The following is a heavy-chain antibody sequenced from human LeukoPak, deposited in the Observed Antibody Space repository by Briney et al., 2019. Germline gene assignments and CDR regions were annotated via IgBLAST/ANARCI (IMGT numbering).Heavy chain of an antibody. CDR3: ARAKPGTYYYGSGSQDYYMDV. V-gene: IGHV3-20*04. CDR2: INWNGGST. J-gene: IGHJ6*03. CDR1: GFTFDDYG. Sequence: GGSLRLSCAASGFTFDDYGMSWVRQAPGKGLEWFSGINWNGGSTGYADSVKGRFAISRDNAKNSLYLQMNSLGAEDTALYYCARAKPGTYYYGSGSQDYYMDVWGKGTTVTVSS. D-gene: IGHD3-10*01.